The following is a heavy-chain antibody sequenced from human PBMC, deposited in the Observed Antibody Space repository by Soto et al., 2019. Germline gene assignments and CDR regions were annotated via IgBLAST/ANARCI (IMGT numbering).Heavy chain of an antibody. J-gene: IGHJ5*02. Sequence: QVQLQESGPGLVKPSETLSLTCTVSGGSISNYYWSWIRQPPGKGLEWIAYTYYRGTTNYNPSLKSRVTISVDTSKNQFSLKLSSVTAADTAVYYCARGSAGTTGNWFDPWGQGTLVTVSS. CDR3: ARGSAGTTGNWFDP. D-gene: IGHD1-1*01. V-gene: IGHV4-59*01. CDR2: TYYRGTT. CDR1: GGSISNYY.